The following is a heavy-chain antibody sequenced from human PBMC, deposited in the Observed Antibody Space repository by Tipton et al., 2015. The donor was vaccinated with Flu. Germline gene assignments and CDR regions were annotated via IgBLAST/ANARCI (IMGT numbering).Heavy chain of an antibody. CDR2: IYTSGST. J-gene: IGHJ3*02. CDR1: GFTFSSYG. D-gene: IGHD2-15*01. CDR3: ARATWSSNAFDI. V-gene: IGHV4-4*07. Sequence: LRLSCAASGFTFSSYGMHWVRQPAGQGLEWVGRIYTSGSTNYNASLRSRAAISMDTSKNLFSLKLRSVTAADTAVYFCARATWSSNAFDIWGQGTMVIVSS.